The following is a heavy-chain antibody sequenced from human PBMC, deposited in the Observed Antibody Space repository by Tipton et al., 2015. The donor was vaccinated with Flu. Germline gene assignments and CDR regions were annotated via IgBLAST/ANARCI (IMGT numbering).Heavy chain of an antibody. J-gene: IGHJ4*02. CDR3: ARAIGSSGSF. Sequence: GSLRLSCAASGFTFSTFWMHWVRQAPGKGLEWVANMKQDGSETYYLDSVKGRFTISRDNANNSLYLQMSSLRAEDTAVYYCARAIGSSGSFWGQGTLVTVSA. CDR1: GFTFSTFW. D-gene: IGHD6-19*01. CDR2: MKQDGSET. V-gene: IGHV3-7*01.